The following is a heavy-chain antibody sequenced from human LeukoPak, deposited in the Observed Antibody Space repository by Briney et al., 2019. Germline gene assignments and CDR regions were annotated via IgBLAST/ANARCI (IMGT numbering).Heavy chain of an antibody. CDR3: ARGIYGSGPFDP. CDR1: GGSISSYY. Sequence: SETLSLTCTVSGGSISSYYWSWIRQPPGKGLEWIGYIYYSGSTNYNPSLKSRVTISVDTSKNQFSLKLSSVTAADTAVYYCARGIYGSGPFDPWGQGTLVTVSS. CDR2: IYYSGST. V-gene: IGHV4-59*01. D-gene: IGHD3-10*01. J-gene: IGHJ5*02.